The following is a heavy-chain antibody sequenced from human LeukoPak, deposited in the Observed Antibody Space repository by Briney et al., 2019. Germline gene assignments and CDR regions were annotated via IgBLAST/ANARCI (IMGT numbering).Heavy chain of an antibody. CDR1: GGSFSGYY. D-gene: IGHD6-6*01. V-gene: IGHV4-34*01. CDR2: INHSGST. Sequence: SETLSLTCAVYGGSFSGYYWSWIRQPPGKGLEWIGEINHSGSTNYNPSLKSRVTISVDTSKNQFSLKLCSVTAADTAVYYCARGERGAARMRYYYYYGMDVWGQGTTVTVSS. J-gene: IGHJ6*02. CDR3: ARGERGAARMRYYYYYGMDV.